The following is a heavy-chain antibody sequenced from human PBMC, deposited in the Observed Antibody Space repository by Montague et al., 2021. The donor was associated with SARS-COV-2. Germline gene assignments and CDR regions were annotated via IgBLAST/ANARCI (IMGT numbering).Heavy chain of an antibody. Sequence: SETLSLTCNVSGDSISSANYQWAWFRQPPGKGLQWVGIISHSGSAYYNPSLKSRLTISVDMSKRLFSLDVESVAVADTAFYYCARQVGDFWTGFYVDSWGQGTLVTVSS. J-gene: IGHJ4*02. CDR3: ARQVGDFWTGFYVDS. D-gene: IGHD3/OR15-3a*01. V-gene: IGHV4-39*01. CDR2: ISHSGSA. CDR1: GDSISSANYQ.